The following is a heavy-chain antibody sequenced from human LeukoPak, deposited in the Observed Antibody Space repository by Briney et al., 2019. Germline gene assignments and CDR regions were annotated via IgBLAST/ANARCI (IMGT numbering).Heavy chain of an antibody. CDR1: GFRFNSYA. V-gene: IGHV3-30*18. CDR3: AQGGSEIYYLYHGMDV. D-gene: IGHD3-10*01. CDR2: ISYDGSNK. J-gene: IGHJ6*02. Sequence: PGGSPRLSCAASGFRFNSYAIHWVRQAPGKGLEWVTVISYDGSNKHYADSVKGRFTISRDNSRNTLYLQMNSLRAEDTAVYYCAQGGSEIYYLYHGMDVWGRGTTVTVSS.